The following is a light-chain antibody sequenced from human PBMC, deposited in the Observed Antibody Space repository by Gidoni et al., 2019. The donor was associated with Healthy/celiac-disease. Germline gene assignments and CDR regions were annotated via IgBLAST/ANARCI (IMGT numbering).Light chain of an antibody. CDR2: KDS. CDR1: ILPKQY. J-gene: IGLJ2*01. V-gene: IGLV3-25*02. CDR3: QSADSSGTGV. Sequence: SYELTQPPSVSVSPGQTARITCSGDILPKQYAYWYQQKPGQAPVLVIYKDSERPSGIPERFSGSSSGTTVTLTISGVQAEDEADYYCQSADSSGTGVFGGGTKLTVL.